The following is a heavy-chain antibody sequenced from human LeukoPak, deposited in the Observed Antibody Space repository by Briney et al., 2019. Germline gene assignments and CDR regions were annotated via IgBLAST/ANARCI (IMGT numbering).Heavy chain of an antibody. CDR3: ARDRWLLGFYYYYYGMDV. V-gene: IGHV3-48*01. CDR1: GFTFSSSG. CDR2: ISSNSNTI. J-gene: IGHJ6*02. D-gene: IGHD3-9*01. Sequence: GSLRLSCAASGFTFSSSGMNWVRQAPGKGLEWVSYISSNSNTIYYADSVKGRFTISRDNSKNTLYLQMNSLRAEDTAVYYCARDRWLLGFYYYYYGMDVWGQGTTVTVSS.